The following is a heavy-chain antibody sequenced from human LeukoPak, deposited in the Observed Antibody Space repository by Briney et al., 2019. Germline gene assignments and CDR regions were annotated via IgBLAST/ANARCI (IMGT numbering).Heavy chain of an antibody. Sequence: PGRSLRLSCAASGFTFSSYGMHWVRQAPGKGLEWVAIIWYDGTNEQYGDSAKGRFTISRDNSKNTLYLQMNSLRAEDTAVYYCAKYVSAKGPPYALDVWGQGTTVTVSS. CDR2: IWYDGTNE. J-gene: IGHJ6*02. CDR1: GFTFSSYG. CDR3: AKYVSAKGPPYALDV. D-gene: IGHD2/OR15-2a*01. V-gene: IGHV3-33*06.